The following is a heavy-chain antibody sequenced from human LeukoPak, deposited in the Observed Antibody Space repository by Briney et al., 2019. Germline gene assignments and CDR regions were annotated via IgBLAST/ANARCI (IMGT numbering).Heavy chain of an antibody. D-gene: IGHD3-3*01. CDR2: IYHTGTT. CDR1: GFSISPGYY. J-gene: IGHJ4*02. Sequence: SETLSLTCVVSGFSISPGYYWAWIRQPPGRGLEYIGNIYHTGTTYYNPSLNSRVTISVDTSKNQFSLKLSSVTAADTAVYYCARLYYDFWSGYYDYWGQGTLVTVSS. CDR3: ARLYYDFWSGYYDY. V-gene: IGHV4-38-2*01.